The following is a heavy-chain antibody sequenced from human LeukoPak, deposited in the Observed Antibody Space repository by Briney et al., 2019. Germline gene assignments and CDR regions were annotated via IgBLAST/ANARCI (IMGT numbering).Heavy chain of an antibody. CDR3: ARDYCTSTSCFDY. CDR2: IWHDGSKK. CDR1: GFTFSNYG. V-gene: IGHV3-33*01. J-gene: IGHJ4*02. D-gene: IGHD2-2*01. Sequence: GGSLRLSCAASGFTFSNYGFHWVRQAPGKGLEWVAVIWHDGSKKYYADSVKGRFTISRDNSKNTLYLQMSSLRAEDTAVYYCARDYCTSTSCFDYWGQGTLVTVSS.